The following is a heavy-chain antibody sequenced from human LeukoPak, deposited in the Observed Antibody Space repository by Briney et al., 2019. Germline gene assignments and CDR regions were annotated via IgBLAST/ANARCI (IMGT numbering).Heavy chain of an antibody. CDR1: GFTFSSYW. V-gene: IGHV3-7*01. CDR2: IKQDGSEK. D-gene: IGHD4-17*01. J-gene: IGHJ4*02. Sequence: GGSLRLSCAASGFTFSSYWMSWVRQAPGKGLVWVANIKQDGSEKYYVDSVKGRFTISRDNAKNSLYLQMNSLRDEDTAVYFCARDFSYGDDVDYWGQGTPVTVSS. CDR3: ARDFSYGDDVDY.